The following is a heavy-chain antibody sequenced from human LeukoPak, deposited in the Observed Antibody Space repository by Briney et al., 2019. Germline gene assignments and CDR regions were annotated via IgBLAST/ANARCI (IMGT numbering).Heavy chain of an antibody. CDR1: GFTFSSYA. CDR3: ARGLGVVAASDNCFDP. D-gene: IGHD2-15*01. Sequence: GGSLRLSCAASGFTFSSYAMGWVRQAPGKGLEWVSSISSSSSYIYYADSVKGRFTISRDNARSSVYLQTNSLRVEDTAVYYCARGLGVVAASDNCFDPWGQGTLVIVSS. CDR2: ISSSSSYI. J-gene: IGHJ5*02. V-gene: IGHV3-21*03.